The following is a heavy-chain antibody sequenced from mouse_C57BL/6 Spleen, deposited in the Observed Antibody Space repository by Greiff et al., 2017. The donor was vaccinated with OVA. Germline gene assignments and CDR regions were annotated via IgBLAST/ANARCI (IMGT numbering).Heavy chain of an antibody. CDR2: IRYDGST. CDR1: GYSITSGYY. Sequence: EVHLVESGPGLVKPSPSLSLSCSVTGYSITSGYYWNWIRQFPGNKLECMGYIRYDGSTNYNPTLKNRSTLTRDTSKNQSFMKLNSVTTEDTATYYCARADYYAMDYWGQGTSVTVSS. J-gene: IGHJ4*01. V-gene: IGHV3-6*01. CDR3: ARADYYAMDY.